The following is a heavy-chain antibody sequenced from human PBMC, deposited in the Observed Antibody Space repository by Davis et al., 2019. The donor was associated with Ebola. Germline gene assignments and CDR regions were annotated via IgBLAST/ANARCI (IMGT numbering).Heavy chain of an antibody. D-gene: IGHD3-10*01. J-gene: IGHJ1*01. CDR3: ARGVEWFGESPNEH. CDR1: AFTFSSYS. CDR2: IRSFSTYI. Sequence: AESLPLSCAVSAFTFSSYSMTWVRPVQGKWLEWVSSIRSFSTYIFYADLVKDRFSISRNNAKDSLYLQMNSLRAEGTAVYYCARGVEWFGESPNEHWGQGILVTVSS. V-gene: IGHV3-21*01.